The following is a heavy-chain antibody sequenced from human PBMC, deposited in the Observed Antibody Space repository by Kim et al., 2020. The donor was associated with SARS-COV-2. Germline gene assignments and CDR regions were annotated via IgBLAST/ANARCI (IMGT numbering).Heavy chain of an antibody. CDR1: GGSFSGYY. V-gene: IGHV4-34*01. D-gene: IGHD3-22*01. CDR3: ARSRITMIVVVHRGYYFDY. Sequence: SETLSLTCAVYGGSFSGYYWSWIRQPPGKGLEWIGEINHSGSTNYNPSLKSRVTISVDTSKNQFSLKLSSVTAADTAVYYCARSRITMIVVVHRGYYFDYWGQGTLVTVSS. J-gene: IGHJ4*02. CDR2: INHSGST.